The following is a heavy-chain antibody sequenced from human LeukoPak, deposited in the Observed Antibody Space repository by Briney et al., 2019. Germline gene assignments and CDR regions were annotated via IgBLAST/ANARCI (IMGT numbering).Heavy chain of an antibody. V-gene: IGHV1-69*06. D-gene: IGHD3-10*01. CDR1: GGTFSSYA. CDR2: IIPIFGTA. J-gene: IGHJ4*02. CDR3: AREVGGSGSYYIS. Sequence: SVTVSCKASGGTFSSYAISWVRQAPGQGLEWMGGIIPIFGTANYAQKFQGRVTITADKSTSTAYMELSSLRSEDTAVYYCAREVGGSGSYYISWGQGTLVTVSS.